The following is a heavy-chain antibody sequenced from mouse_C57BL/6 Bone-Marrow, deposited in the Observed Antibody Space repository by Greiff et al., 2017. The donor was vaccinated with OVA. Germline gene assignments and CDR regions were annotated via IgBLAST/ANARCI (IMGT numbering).Heavy chain of an antibody. CDR3: ARGGGYDGWFAY. V-gene: IGHV5-4*03. Sequence: EVMLVESGGGLVKPGGSLKLSCAASGFTFSSYAMSWVRQTPEKRLEWVATISDGGSYTYYPDNVKGRFTISRDNAKNTLYLQMSQLKSEDTAMYYCARGGGYDGWFAYWGQGTLVTVSA. CDR2: ISDGGSYT. CDR1: GFTFSSYA. D-gene: IGHD2-2*01. J-gene: IGHJ3*01.